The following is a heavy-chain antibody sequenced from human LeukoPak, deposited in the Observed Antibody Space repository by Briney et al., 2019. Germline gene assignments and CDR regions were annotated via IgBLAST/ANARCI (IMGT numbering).Heavy chain of an antibody. D-gene: IGHD5-12*01. CDR2: ISSSSSYI. CDR3: ARDLNSGYGSPNDY. J-gene: IGHJ4*02. V-gene: IGHV3-11*06. CDR1: GFTFSDYY. Sequence: GGSLRLSCAASGFTFSDYYMSWIRQAPGKGLEWVSYISSSSSYIYYADSVKGRFTISRDNAKNSLYLQMNSLRAEDTAVYYCARDLNSGYGSPNDYWGQGTLVTVSS.